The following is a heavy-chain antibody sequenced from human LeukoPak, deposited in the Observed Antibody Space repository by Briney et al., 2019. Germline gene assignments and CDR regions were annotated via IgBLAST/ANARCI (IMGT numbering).Heavy chain of an antibody. CDR3: ARVQSPAYYYDKGGYFDY. V-gene: IGHV3-33*01. CDR2: IGYVGSNK. CDR1: EFTLRGNG. Sequence: GGSWKLSGAAPEFTLRGNGSHWFGQVPGKGREWVAVIGYVGSNKYYADSVKGRFTISRDNSKNTLYLQMNSLRAEDTAVYYCARVQSPAYYYDKGGYFDYWGQGTLVTVSS. D-gene: IGHD3-22*01. J-gene: IGHJ4*02.